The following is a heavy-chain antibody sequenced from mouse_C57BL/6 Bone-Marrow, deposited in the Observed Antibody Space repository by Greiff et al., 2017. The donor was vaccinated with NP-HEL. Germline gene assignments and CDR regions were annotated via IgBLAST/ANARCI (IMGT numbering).Heavy chain of an antibody. CDR1: GYAFSSYW. J-gene: IGHJ4*01. CDR3: ARPDYYGSSLYYAMDY. Sequence: QVQLQQSGAELVKPGASVKISCKASGYAFSSYWMNWVKQRPGKGLEWIGQIYPGDGDTNYNGKFTGKATLTADKSSSTSYMQLSSLTSEDSAVYFCARPDYYGSSLYYAMDYWGQGTSVTVSS. CDR2: IYPGDGDT. D-gene: IGHD1-1*01. V-gene: IGHV1-80*01.